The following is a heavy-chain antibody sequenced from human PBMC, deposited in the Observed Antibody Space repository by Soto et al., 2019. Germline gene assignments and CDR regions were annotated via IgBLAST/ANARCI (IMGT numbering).Heavy chain of an antibody. D-gene: IGHD2-8*01. CDR1: GYTFTDSY. CDR2: ISPSSGAT. V-gene: IGHV1-2*04. J-gene: IGHJ6*02. CDR3: ARGHSTDCSNGVCSFFYNHEMDV. Sequence: QVQLVQSGAEVKKPGASVKVSCKASGYTFTDSYIHWVRQAPGKGLEWMGWISPSSGATQYAQKFQGWVTVTRDTSTSTVYLDVSRLKSDGSAVYYCARGHSTDCSNGVCSFFYNHEMDVWGQGTTVTVSS.